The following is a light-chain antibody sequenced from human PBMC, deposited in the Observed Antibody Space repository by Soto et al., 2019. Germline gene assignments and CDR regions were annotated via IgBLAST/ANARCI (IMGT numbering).Light chain of an antibody. J-gene: IGKJ1*01. CDR3: QHFGNSLWT. CDR2: GAS. Sequence: ESVLMDSPGTLSMKTGERATLSCRASQSVASRNLAWYQQKSGQAPRLLIYGASSRAIHTPDRFSGSGSGTDFTLTISGLEPEDFAVYYCQHFGNSLWTFGQGTIV. V-gene: IGKV3-20*01. CDR1: QSVASRN.